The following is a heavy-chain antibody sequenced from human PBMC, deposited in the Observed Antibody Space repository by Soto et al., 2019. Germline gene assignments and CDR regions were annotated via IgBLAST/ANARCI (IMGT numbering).Heavy chain of an antibody. J-gene: IGHJ3*02. D-gene: IGHD1-7*01. CDR2: ISYDGSNK. V-gene: IGHV3-30-3*01. CDR1: GFTFSSYA. CDR3: ARDGWNYVARDAFDI. Sequence: LRLSCAASGFTFSSYAMHWVRQAPGKGLEWVAVISYDGSNKYYADSVKGRFTISRDNSKNTLYLQMNSLRAEDTAVYYCARDGWNYVARDAFDIWGRGTMVTVSS.